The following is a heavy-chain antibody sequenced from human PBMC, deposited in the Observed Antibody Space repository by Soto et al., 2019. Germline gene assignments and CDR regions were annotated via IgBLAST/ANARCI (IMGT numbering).Heavy chain of an antibody. V-gene: IGHV3-30-3*01. CDR3: ARGGSYGMDV. CDR1: GFTFSSYA. CDR2: ISYDGSNK. Sequence: QVQLVASGGGVVQPGRSLRLSCAASGFTFSSYAMHWVRQAPGKGLEWVAVISYDGSNKYYADSVKGRFTISRDNSKNTLYLQMNSLRAEDTAVYYCARGGSYGMDVWGQGTTVTVSS. D-gene: IGHD6-25*01. J-gene: IGHJ6*02.